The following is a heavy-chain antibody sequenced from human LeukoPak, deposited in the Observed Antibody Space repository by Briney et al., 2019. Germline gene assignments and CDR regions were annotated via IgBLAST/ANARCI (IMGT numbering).Heavy chain of an antibody. V-gene: IGHV1-46*01. Sequence: ASVKASCKASGYSFTSNYIRWVRQAPGQGLEWMGMIYPRDGSTSYAQKFQGRVTVTRDTSTSTVHMELSGLRSEDTAVYYCARDQEAFDYWGQGTLVTVSS. CDR1: GYSFTSNY. CDR3: ARDQEAFDY. J-gene: IGHJ4*02. CDR2: IYPRDGST.